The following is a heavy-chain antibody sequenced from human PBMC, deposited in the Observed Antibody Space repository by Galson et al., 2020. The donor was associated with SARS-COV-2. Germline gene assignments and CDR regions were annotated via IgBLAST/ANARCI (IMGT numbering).Heavy chain of an antibody. V-gene: IGHV3-23*01. J-gene: IGHJ3*01. D-gene: IGHD2-2*03. CDR2: ISGSARST. CDR3: AKGWMADALDV. CDR1: GSTFASYA. Sequence: QAGGSLRLSCAASGSTFASYAMTWVRQAPGKGLEWVSAISGSARSTYYADSVKGRFTISRDNSKTTLYLQMNSLRAEDTAIYYCAKGWMADALDVWGQGTMVTVSS.